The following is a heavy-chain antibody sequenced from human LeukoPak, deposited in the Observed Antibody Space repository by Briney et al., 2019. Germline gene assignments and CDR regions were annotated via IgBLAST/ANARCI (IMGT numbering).Heavy chain of an antibody. CDR2: IRSKAYGGTT. CDR1: GFTFGDYA. D-gene: IGHD6-13*01. J-gene: IGHJ6*02. Sequence: PGGSLRLSCTASGFTFGDYAMSWVRQAPGKGLEWVGFIRSKAYGGTTEYAASVKGRFTISRDDSKSIAYLQMNSLKTEDTAVYYCTRVVAAAGPGLHYYYYGMDVWGQGTTVTVSS. CDR3: TRVVAAAGPGLHYYYYGMDV. V-gene: IGHV3-49*04.